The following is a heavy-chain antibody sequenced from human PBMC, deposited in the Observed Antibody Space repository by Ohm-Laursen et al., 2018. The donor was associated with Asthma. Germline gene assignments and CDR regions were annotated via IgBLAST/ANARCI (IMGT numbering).Heavy chain of an antibody. CDR3: ARWATVTQRLRSISMDV. CDR1: GGTFSSYT. Sequence: SVKVSCKASGGTFSSYTISWVRQAPGQGLEWMGRIIPILGIANYAQKFQGRVTITADKSTSTAYMELSSLRSEDTAVYYCARWATVTQRLRSISMDVWGQGTTVTVSS. J-gene: IGHJ6*02. CDR2: IIPILGIA. V-gene: IGHV1-69*02. D-gene: IGHD4-17*01.